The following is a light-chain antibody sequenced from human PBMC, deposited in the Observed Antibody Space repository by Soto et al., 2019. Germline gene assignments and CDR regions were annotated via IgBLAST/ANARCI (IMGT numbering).Light chain of an antibody. Sequence: QSALTQSPSVSGAPRQRVTISCSGSSSNIGRNAVNWYQQLPGKAPKLLIYYDDLLPSGVSDRFSGSKSGNTASLTISGLQAEDEADYYCSSYTTSSSYVFGTGTKVTVL. CDR3: SSYTTSSSYV. CDR2: YDD. J-gene: IGLJ1*01. V-gene: IGLV1-36*01. CDR1: SSNIGRNA.